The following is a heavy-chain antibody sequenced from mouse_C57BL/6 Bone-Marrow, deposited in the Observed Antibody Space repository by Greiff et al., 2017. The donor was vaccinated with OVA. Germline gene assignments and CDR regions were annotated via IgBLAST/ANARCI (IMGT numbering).Heavy chain of an antibody. Sequence: QVQLQQPGAELVKPGASVKLSCKASGYTFTSYWMHWVKQKPGQGLEWIGMIHPNSGSTNYNEKFKSKATLTVDKSSSTAYMQLSSLTSEDSAVYYCARGDYDGGRPYYYAMDYWGQGTSVTVSS. CDR1: GYTFTSYW. J-gene: IGHJ4*01. CDR2: IHPNSGST. CDR3: ARGDYDGGRPYYYAMDY. D-gene: IGHD2-4*01. V-gene: IGHV1-64*01.